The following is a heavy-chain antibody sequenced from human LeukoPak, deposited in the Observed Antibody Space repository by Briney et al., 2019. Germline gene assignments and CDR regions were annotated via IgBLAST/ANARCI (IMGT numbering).Heavy chain of an antibody. CDR2: FYISGST. V-gene: IGHV4-4*07. CDR1: GGSISSYY. CDR3: ILGGKLDY. J-gene: IGHJ4*02. Sequence: SETLSLTCTVSGGSISSYYWSWIRQPAGKGLEWIGRFYISGSTNYNPSLKSRVTISVDTPKNQLSLRLSSVTAADTALYYCILGGKLDYWGQGILVTVSS. D-gene: IGHD3-10*01.